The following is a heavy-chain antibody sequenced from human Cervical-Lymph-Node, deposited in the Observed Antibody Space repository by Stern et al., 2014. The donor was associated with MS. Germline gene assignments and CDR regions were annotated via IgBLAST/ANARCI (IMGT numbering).Heavy chain of an antibody. V-gene: IGHV3-9*01. D-gene: IGHD6-13*01. J-gene: IGHJ6*02. CDR3: AKDRVAAEGYYFGMDV. Sequence: EVQLVESGGGLVQPGRSLRLSCAASGFTFDDYAMHWVRQAPGKGLEWASGIGWNGGSKDYADSVKGRFTISRDNAKNSLYLQMNSLRTEDTALYYCAKDRVAAEGYYFGMDVWGQGTTVTVSS. CDR1: GFTFDDYA. CDR2: IGWNGGSK.